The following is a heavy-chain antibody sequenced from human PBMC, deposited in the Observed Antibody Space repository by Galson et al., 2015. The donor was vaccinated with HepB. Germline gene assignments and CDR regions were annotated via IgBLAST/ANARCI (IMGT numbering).Heavy chain of an antibody. CDR1: GYTFTSYG. J-gene: IGHJ5*02. Sequence: SVKVSCKASGYTFTSYGISWVRQAPGQGLEWMGWISAYNGNTNYAQKLQGRVTMTTDTSTSTAYMELRSLRSDDTAVYYCARDFVPTAMVTWGRVGQLWFDPWGQGTLVTVSS. V-gene: IGHV1-18*04. D-gene: IGHD5-18*01. CDR3: ARDFVPTAMVTWGRVGQLWFDP. CDR2: ISAYNGNT.